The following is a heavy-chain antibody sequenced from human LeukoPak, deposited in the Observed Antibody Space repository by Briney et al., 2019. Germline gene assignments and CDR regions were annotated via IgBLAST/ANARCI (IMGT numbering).Heavy chain of an antibody. D-gene: IGHD6-19*01. Sequence: GGSLRLSCAASGFTFSSYAMHWVRQAPGKGLEWVAVISYDGSNKYYADSVKGRFTISRDNSKNMLYLQMNSLRAEDTAVYYCARDRGSGWYNYYYYMDVWGKGTTVTVSS. J-gene: IGHJ6*03. CDR3: ARDRGSGWYNYYYYMDV. CDR1: GFTFSSYA. V-gene: IGHV3-30*04. CDR2: ISYDGSNK.